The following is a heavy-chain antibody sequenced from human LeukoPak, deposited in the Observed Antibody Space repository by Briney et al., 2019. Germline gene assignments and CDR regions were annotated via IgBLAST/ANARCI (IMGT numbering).Heavy chain of an antibody. CDR1: GGSFNGYY. D-gene: IGHD6-25*01. Sequence: PSETLSLACAVYGGSFNGYYWTWIRQPPGKGLEWIGEINHSGSTDYNPSLKSRVTISVDTSKNQFSLKLNSVTAADTAVYYCARGQLRLSNWGQGSLVIVSS. V-gene: IGHV4-34*01. J-gene: IGHJ4*02. CDR3: ARGQLRLSN. CDR2: INHSGST.